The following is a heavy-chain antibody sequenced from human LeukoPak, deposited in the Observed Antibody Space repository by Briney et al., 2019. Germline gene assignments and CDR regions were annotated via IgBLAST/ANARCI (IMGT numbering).Heavy chain of an antibody. D-gene: IGHD2-21*02. CDR1: GFTFSSYS. V-gene: IGHV3-21*01. CDR3: ARIGGDSFNFDY. J-gene: IGHJ4*02. Sequence: PGGSLRLSCAASGFTFSSYSMNWVRQAPGKGLEWVSSISSSSSYIYYADSVKGRFTISRDNAKNSLYLQMNSPRAEDTAVYYCARIGGDSFNFDYWGQGTLVTVSS. CDR2: ISSSSSYI.